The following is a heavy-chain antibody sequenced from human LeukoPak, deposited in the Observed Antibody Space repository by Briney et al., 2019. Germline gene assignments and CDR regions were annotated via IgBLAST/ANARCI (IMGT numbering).Heavy chain of an antibody. Sequence: GRSLSLSWPPAGLTFRSYWMSWVRQAPGEGREWVANINQGGSVQYYMDSVKGRFTISRDDAKNSLYVQMNSLRDEDTAVYCARVEYSGWNLEYWGQGTLVTVSS. D-gene: IGHD5-12*01. J-gene: IGHJ4*02. CDR1: GLTFRSYW. CDR2: INQGGSVQ. V-gene: IGHV3-7*01. CDR3: ARVEYSGWNLEY.